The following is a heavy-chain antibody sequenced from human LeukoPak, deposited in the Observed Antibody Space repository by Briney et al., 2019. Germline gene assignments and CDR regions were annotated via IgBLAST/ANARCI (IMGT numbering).Heavy chain of an antibody. Sequence: ASVKVSCKASGYTFTGYYMHWVRQAPGQGLEWMGWINPNSGGTNYAQKFQGRVTMTRDTSISTAYMELSRLRSDDTAVYYCASGGYCSSTSCYLLWFDPWGQGTLVTASS. V-gene: IGHV1-2*02. D-gene: IGHD2-2*01. CDR3: ASGGYCSSTSCYLLWFDP. J-gene: IGHJ5*02. CDR1: GYTFTGYY. CDR2: INPNSGGT.